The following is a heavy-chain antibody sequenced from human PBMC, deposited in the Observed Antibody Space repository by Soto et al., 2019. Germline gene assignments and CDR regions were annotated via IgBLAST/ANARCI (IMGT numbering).Heavy chain of an antibody. D-gene: IGHD2-2*01. CDR1: GYTFTSYG. V-gene: IGHV1-18*01. Sequence: ASVKVSCKASGYTFTSYGISWVRQAPGQGLEWMGWISAYNGNTNYAQKLQGRVTMTTDTSTSTAYMELRSLRSDDTAVYYCAAKYKLMTAVYTYGLDVWGQGTTVTVSS. CDR2: ISAYNGNT. CDR3: AAKYKLMTAVYTYGLDV. J-gene: IGHJ6*02.